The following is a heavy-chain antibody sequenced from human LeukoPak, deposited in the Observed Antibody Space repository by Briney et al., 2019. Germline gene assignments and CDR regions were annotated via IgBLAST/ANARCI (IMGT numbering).Heavy chain of an antibody. J-gene: IGHJ3*02. CDR3: ARLRRIFGNAFDI. CDR1: GGSFQSFY. Sequence: PSETLSLTCAVYGGSFQSFYWTWVRQFPGRGLDWIGEIDHVGRTKYNPSLKSRLTISIDRSKNQFSLRLASVTAADTAVYYCARLRRIFGNAFDIWGQGTMVTVSS. D-gene: IGHD3-3*01. V-gene: IGHV4-34*01. CDR2: IDHVGRT.